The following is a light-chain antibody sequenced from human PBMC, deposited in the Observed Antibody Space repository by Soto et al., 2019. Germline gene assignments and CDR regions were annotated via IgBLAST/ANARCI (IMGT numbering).Light chain of an antibody. V-gene: IGLV2-14*01. Sequence: QSVLTQPASVSGSPGQSITISCTGTSSDVGGYNYVSWYQQHPGKAPKLMIYDVSNRPSGVSNRFSGSKSGNTASLTISALQPQDATDHYCSSYTTSSTLMVFGGGTKLTVL. CDR1: SSDVGGYNY. J-gene: IGLJ2*01. CDR2: DVS. CDR3: SSYTTSSTLMV.